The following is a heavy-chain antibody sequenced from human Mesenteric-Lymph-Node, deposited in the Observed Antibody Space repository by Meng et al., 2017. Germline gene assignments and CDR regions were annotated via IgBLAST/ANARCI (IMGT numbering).Heavy chain of an antibody. Sequence: SVKVSCKASGGTFSSYAISWVRQAPGQGLEWMGGIIPIFGTANYAQKFQGRVTITADESTSTAYMELSSLRSEDTAVYYCARGGWTPYDILTGYYRYYSYGMDVWGQGTTVTVSS. V-gene: IGHV1-69*13. CDR3: ARGGWTPYDILTGYYRYYSYGMDV. CDR1: GGTFSSYA. CDR2: IIPIFGTA. D-gene: IGHD3-9*01. J-gene: IGHJ6*02.